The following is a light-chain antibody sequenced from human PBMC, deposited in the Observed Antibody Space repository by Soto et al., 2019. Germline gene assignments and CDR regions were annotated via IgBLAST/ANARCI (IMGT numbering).Light chain of an antibody. CDR3: QQYDNPMYT. CDR2: DAS. J-gene: IGKJ2*01. V-gene: IGKV1-33*01. CDR1: QDISNH. Sequence: DIQKTQSPSSLSASVGDRVTITCQASQDISNHLNWYQQKPGKAPKLLIYDASTLETGVPSRYSGSGSGTDFTLTISSLQPEDIATFYCQQYDNPMYTFGQGTKLEIK.